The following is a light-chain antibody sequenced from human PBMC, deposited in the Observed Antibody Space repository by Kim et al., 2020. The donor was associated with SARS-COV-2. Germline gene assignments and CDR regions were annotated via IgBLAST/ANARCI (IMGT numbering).Light chain of an antibody. V-gene: IGLV2-23*02. Sequence: QSALTQPASVSGSPGQSITISCTGTSSDVGSYNLVSWYQQHPGKAPKLMIYDVNKRPSGVSDRFSGSKSGNTVSLTISGLQAEDEADYYCSSYAGSDTAVFGGGTKLTVL. CDR2: DVN. J-gene: IGLJ2*01. CDR3: SSYAGSDTAV. CDR1: SSDVGSYNL.